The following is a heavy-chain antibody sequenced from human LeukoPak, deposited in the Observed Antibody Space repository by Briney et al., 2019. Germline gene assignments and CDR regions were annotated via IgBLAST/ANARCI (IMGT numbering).Heavy chain of an antibody. V-gene: IGHV3-30*03. J-gene: IGHJ6*02. CDR2: ISYDGSNK. D-gene: IGHD6-19*01. CDR3: AGQYSSGWYDVGNYYYGMAV. CDR1: GFTFSSYG. Sequence: PPGGSLRLSCAASGFTFSSYGMHWVRQAPGKGLEWVAVISYDGSNKYYADSVKGRFTISRDNSKNTLYLQMNSLRAEDTAVYYCAGQYSSGWYDVGNYYYGMAVWGQRTTVTVSS.